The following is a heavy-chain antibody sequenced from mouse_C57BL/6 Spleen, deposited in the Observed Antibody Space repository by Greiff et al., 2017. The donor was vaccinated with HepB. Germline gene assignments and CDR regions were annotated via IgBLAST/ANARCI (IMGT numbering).Heavy chain of an antibody. J-gene: IGHJ2*01. CDR1: GYTFTSYW. CDR3: ARGDYYGSSFDY. V-gene: IGHV1-55*01. CDR2: IYPGSGST. D-gene: IGHD1-1*01. Sequence: QVQLQQPGAELVKPGASVKMSCKASGYTFTSYWITWVKQRPGQGLEWIGDIYPGSGSTNYNEKFKSKATLTVDTSSSTAYMQLSSLTSEDSAVYYCARGDYYGSSFDYWGQGTTLTVSS.